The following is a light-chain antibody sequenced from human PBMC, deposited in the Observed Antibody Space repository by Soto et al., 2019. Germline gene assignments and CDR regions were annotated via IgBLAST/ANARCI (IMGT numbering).Light chain of an antibody. J-gene: IGKJ1*01. CDR3: QQYGNSPWT. V-gene: IGKV3-20*01. CDR2: AAS. Sequence: EIVLTQSPASLSLYPGERATLSCRASQSVDSHLVWYQQKPGQAPRLLIFAASNRATGIPDRFSGTGSGTDFTLTISRLEPEDFAVYYCQQYGNSPWTFGQGTKVDIK. CDR1: QSVDSH.